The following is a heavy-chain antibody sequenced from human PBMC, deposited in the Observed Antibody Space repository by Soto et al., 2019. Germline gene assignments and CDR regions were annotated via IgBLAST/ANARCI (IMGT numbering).Heavy chain of an antibody. CDR2: IDPSDSYT. J-gene: IGHJ6*02. Sequence: PGESLKISCKGSGYSFTSYWISWVRQMPGKGLEWMGRIDPSDSYTNYSPSFQGHVTISADKSISTAYLQWSSLKASDTAMYYCARHLIAAAGDAPGAKSMDVWGQGTTVTVSS. D-gene: IGHD6-13*01. CDR1: GYSFTSYW. CDR3: ARHLIAAAGDAPGAKSMDV. V-gene: IGHV5-10-1*01.